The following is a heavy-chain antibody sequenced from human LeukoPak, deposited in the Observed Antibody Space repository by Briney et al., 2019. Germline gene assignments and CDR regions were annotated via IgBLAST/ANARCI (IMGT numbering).Heavy chain of an antibody. J-gene: IGHJ4*02. CDR3: ATLYAGSTDY. CDR1: GFTFSSYW. CDR2: IKPDGSSI. V-gene: IGHV3-74*01. D-gene: IGHD2-8*01. Sequence: GGSLRLSCATSGFTFSSYWMNWVRQAPGKGLVWVARIKPDGSSISYADSVKGRFTISRDNAKNTLYLQMNSLRAEDTAVYYCATLYAGSTDYWGRGTLVTVSS.